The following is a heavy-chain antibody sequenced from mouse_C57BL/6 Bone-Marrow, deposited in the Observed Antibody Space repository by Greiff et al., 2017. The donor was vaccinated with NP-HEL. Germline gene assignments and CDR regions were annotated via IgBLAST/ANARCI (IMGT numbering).Heavy chain of an antibody. CDR3: TTETRCSEAY. J-gene: IGHJ3*01. D-gene: IGHD1-1*01. CDR2: IDPENGDT. Sequence: EVQLQQSGAELVRPGASVKLSCTASGFNIKDDYMHWVKQRPEQGLEWIGWIDPENGDTEYASKFQGKATITADTSSNTAYLQLSSLTSEDTAVYYCTTETRCSEAYWGQGTLVTVSA. V-gene: IGHV14-4*01. CDR1: GFNIKDDY.